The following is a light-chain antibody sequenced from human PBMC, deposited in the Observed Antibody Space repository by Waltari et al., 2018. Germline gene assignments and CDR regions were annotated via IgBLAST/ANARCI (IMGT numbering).Light chain of an antibody. CDR3: GTWDSSLHSGV. V-gene: IGLV1-51*01. Sequence: QSVLTQPPSVSAAPGQKVTISCSGSSSNIGNNYVSWYQQLPGTAPKLLISDNNKAPSGIPDRFSGSKSGTSATLCITVLQTGDEADYYCGTWDSSLHSGVFGGGTKLTVL. J-gene: IGLJ3*02. CDR1: SSNIGNNY. CDR2: DNN.